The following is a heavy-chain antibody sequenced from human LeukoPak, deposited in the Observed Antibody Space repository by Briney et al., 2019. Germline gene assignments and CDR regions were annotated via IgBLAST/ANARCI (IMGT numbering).Heavy chain of an antibody. Sequence: GGSLRLSCAASGFSFGGHYMSWVRQAPGKGPEWISYISGNGGDIAYADSVKGRFTISRDNAKNSLYLQMNSLRAEDTAVYYCAASKEFRWGQGTLVTVSS. V-gene: IGHV3-11*04. D-gene: IGHD3-10*01. CDR3: AASKEFR. CDR2: ISGNGGDI. CDR1: GFSFGGHY. J-gene: IGHJ4*02.